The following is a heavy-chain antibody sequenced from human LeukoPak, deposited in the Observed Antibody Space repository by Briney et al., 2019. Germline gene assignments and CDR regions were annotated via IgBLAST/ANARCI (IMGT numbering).Heavy chain of an antibody. V-gene: IGHV4-30-4*01. CDR2: IYYSGST. CDR1: GGSISSGDYY. J-gene: IGHJ4*02. Sequence: PSQTLSLTCTVSGGSISSGDYYWSWIRQPPGKGLEWIGYIYYSGSTYYNPSLKSRVTMSVDTSKNQFSLKLSSVTAADTAVYYCARGAPTAAAVDYWGQGTLVTVSS. D-gene: IGHD6-13*01. CDR3: ARGAPTAAAVDY.